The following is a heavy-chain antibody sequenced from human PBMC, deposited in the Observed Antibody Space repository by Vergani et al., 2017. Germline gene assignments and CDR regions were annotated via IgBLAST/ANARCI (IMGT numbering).Heavy chain of an antibody. CDR3: AGLVVVPAAILLGWFDP. V-gene: IGHV4-59*01. CDR1: GGSISSYY. J-gene: IGHJ5*02. D-gene: IGHD2-2*02. Sequence: QVQLQESGPGLVKPSETLSLTCTVSGGSISSYYWSWIRQPPGKGLEWIGYIYYSGSTNYNPSLKSRVTISVDTSKNQFSLKLSSVTAAETAVYYCAGLVVVPAAILLGWFDPWGQGTLVTVSS. CDR2: IYYSGST.